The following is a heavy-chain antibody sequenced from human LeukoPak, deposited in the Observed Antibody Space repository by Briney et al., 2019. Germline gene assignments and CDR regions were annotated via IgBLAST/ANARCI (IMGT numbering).Heavy chain of an antibody. J-gene: IGHJ4*02. Sequence: SEILWRTLIGRRGSGNRSRYRWWWIRQTPGKGLEWIGSIYYSGSTYYNPSLKSRVTISVDTSKNQFSLKLSSVTAADTAVYYCARHDARGWSKIDYWGQGTLVTVSS. V-gene: IGHV4-39*01. D-gene: IGHD6-19*01. CDR1: RGSGNRSRYR. CDR2: IYYSGST. CDR3: ARHDARGWSKIDY.